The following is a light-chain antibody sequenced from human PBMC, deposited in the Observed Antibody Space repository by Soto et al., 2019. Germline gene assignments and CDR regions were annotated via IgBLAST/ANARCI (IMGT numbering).Light chain of an antibody. V-gene: IGLV2-14*01. CDR2: EVT. CDR3: SSYTTTSTYV. J-gene: IGLJ1*01. CDR1: SSDVGGYDY. Sequence: QSVLTQPASVSGSPGQSVTISCTGTSSDVGGYDYVSWYQQHPGKAPKFMICEVTNRPSGVSHRFSGSKSGNTASLTISGLQAEDEADYYCSSYTTTSTYVFGTGTKVTVL.